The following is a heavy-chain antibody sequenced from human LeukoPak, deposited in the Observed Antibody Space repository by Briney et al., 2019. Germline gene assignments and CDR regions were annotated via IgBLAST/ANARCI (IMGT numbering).Heavy chain of an antibody. CDR3: ARHLYRAFDY. CDR2: ISGGAVST. D-gene: IGHD1-26*01. J-gene: IGHJ4*02. Sequence: GGSLRLSCAASGFTFSSYAMTWVRQAPGKGLEWVSRISGGAVSTYYADSVKGRFTISRDSAKNSLYLQMNGLRDEDTAVYYCARHLYRAFDYWGQGTLVTVSS. V-gene: IGHV3-23*01. CDR1: GFTFSSYA.